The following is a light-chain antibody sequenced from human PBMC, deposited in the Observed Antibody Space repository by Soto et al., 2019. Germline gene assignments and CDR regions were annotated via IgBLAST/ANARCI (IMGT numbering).Light chain of an antibody. CDR2: EVS. V-gene: IGLV2-14*01. CDR3: SSFTRSRAYV. CDR1: SSDVGGYNF. Sequence: LTQPASVPGSPGQSITISCTGTSSDVGGYNFVSWYQQQSGKAPKLMIHEVSNRPSGVSNRFSGSKSGNTASLTISGLQAEDEADYYCSSFTRSRAYVFGSGTKVTVL. J-gene: IGLJ1*01.